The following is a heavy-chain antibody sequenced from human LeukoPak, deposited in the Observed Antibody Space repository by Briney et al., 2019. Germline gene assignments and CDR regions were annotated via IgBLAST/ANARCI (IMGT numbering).Heavy chain of an antibody. CDR2: IIPIFGTA. D-gene: IGHD5-12*01. V-gene: IGHV1-69*05. J-gene: IGHJ4*02. CDR1: GGTFSSYA. Sequence: SMKVSCTASGGTFSSYAISWVRQAPGQGLEWMGGIIPIFGTANYAQKFQGRVTITTDESTSTAYMELSSLRSEDTAVYYCAREPIVSGYAYYFDYWGQGTLVTVSS. CDR3: AREPIVSGYAYYFDY.